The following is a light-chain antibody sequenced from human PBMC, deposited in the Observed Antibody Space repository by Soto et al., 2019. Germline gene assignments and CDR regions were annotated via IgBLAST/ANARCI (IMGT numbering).Light chain of an antibody. CDR2: SAS. V-gene: IGKV3-20*01. CDR3: QHYGGSPLT. CDR1: QSVNSIA. Sequence: EMVLTQSPGTLSLSPGERATLSCRASQSVNSIALAWYQQKPGQAPRLLIFSASSRATGIPDRFSGSGSGTDFTLTISRLEPEDFAVYYCQHYGGSPLTFGQGTRVDI. J-gene: IGKJ1*01.